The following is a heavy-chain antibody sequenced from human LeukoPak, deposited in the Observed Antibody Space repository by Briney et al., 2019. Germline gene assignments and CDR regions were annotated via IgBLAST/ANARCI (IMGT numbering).Heavy chain of an antibody. CDR1: GYSISSGYY. V-gene: IGHV4-38-2*02. J-gene: IGHJ4*02. CDR2: IYHSGIT. Sequence: PSETLSLTCTVSGYSISSGYYWGWIRQPPGKGLEWIGSIYHSGITYYNPSLKSRVTISVDTSKNQFSLKLSSVTAADTAVYYCARWVGANHYFDYWGQGTLVTVSS. CDR3: ARWVGANHYFDY. D-gene: IGHD1-26*01.